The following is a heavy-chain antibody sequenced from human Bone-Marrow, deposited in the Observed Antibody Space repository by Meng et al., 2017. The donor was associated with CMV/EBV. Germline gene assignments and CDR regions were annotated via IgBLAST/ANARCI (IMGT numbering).Heavy chain of an antibody. D-gene: IGHD2-2*01. V-gene: IGHV1-46*01. CDR3: ARDFTDIVVVPAAMGWFEP. CDR1: GYTFTSYY. CDR2: INPSGGST. J-gene: IGHJ5*02. Sequence: ASVKVSCKASGYTFTSYYMHWVRRAPGQGLEWMGIINPSGGSTSYAQKFQGRVTMTRDTSISTAYMELSRLRSDDTAVYYCARDFTDIVVVPAAMGWFEPWGRGTLVTVSS.